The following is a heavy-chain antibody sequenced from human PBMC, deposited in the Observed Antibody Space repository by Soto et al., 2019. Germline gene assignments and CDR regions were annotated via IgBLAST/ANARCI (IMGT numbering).Heavy chain of an antibody. V-gene: IGHV3-53*01. J-gene: IGHJ4*02. CDR2: FYAGGST. Sequence: RLSCAASGFTASINYMSWVRQAPGKGLEWVSLFYAGGSTYYADSVKGRFTISRDNSKNTLYLQMNSLRVDDTAVYYCARGYESSSRSVAYWGQGILVTVSS. CDR3: ARGYESSSRSVAY. CDR1: GFTASINY. D-gene: IGHD3-22*01.